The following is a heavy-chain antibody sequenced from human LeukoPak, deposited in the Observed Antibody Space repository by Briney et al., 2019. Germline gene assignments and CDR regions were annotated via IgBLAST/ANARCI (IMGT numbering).Heavy chain of an antibody. J-gene: IGHJ4*02. CDR2: ISGSGAST. CDR1: GFTFSTNA. D-gene: IGHD1-26*01. CDR3: AKDVGKWESLHFFDY. Sequence: GGSLRLSRLTSGFTFSTNAMSWVRQAPGKGLEWISGISGSGASTYYADSVTGRFTISRDNSRNTLYLQMNSLRGDDTAVYYCAKDVGKWESLHFFDYWGQGTLVTVSS. V-gene: IGHV3-23*01.